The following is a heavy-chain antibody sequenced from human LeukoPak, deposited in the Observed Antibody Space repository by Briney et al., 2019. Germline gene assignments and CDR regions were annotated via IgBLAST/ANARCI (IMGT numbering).Heavy chain of an antibody. CDR3: AELGITMIGGV. V-gene: IGHV3-30*02. D-gene: IGHD3-10*02. CDR1: GFSFSSYG. Sequence: GGSLRLSCAASGFSFSSYGMHWVRQAPGKGLEWVAFIQYDGSNKYYADPVKGRFTISRDNAKNSLYLQMNSLRAEDTAVYYCAELGITMIGGVWGKGTTVTISS. J-gene: IGHJ6*04. CDR2: IQYDGSNK.